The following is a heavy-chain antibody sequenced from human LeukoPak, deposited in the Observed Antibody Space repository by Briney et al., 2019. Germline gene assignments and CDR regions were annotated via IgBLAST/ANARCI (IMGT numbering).Heavy chain of an antibody. D-gene: IGHD4-11*01. Sequence: PGGSLRLSCTASGFTFSTYPIHWVRQAPGKGLEWVAVIADDGKDKHYVESVKGRFTISRDNSKNTLYLQMNSLRAEDTAVYYCARVFAYSKPRGVDYWGQGTLVTVSS. CDR2: IADDGKDK. J-gene: IGHJ4*02. V-gene: IGHV3-30*04. CDR3: ARVFAYSKPRGVDY. CDR1: GFTFSTYP.